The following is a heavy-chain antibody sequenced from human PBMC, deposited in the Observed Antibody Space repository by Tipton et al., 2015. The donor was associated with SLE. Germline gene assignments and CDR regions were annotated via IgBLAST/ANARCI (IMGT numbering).Heavy chain of an antibody. Sequence: TLSRTCAVYGGYFSGYYWSWIRQPPGKGLEWIGEVNHSGSTNHNPSLKGRVTISVDTSKNQFSLKLSSVTAADTAVYYCASLGYCSGGSCYSFDYWGQGTLVTVSS. V-gene: IGHV4-34*09. CDR3: ASLGYCSGGSCYSFDY. J-gene: IGHJ4*02. D-gene: IGHD2-15*01. CDR1: GGYFSGYY. CDR2: VNHSGST.